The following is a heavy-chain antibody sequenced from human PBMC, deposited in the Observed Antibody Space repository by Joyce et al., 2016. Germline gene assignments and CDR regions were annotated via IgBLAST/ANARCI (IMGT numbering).Heavy chain of an antibody. D-gene: IGHD2-2*01. V-gene: IGHV3-23*01. Sequence: EVQLLESGGGLVQPGGSLRLSCAASGFTFSSYAMIWVRQATGKGLEWVSGIAGTTGNIQYADSVKGRFIISRDNSNNTLFLQMNSLKTEDTALYYCARRRGSSSPDLDFWGQGTLVTVSS. CDR3: ARRRGSSSPDLDF. CDR2: IAGTTGNI. J-gene: IGHJ4*02. CDR1: GFTFSSYA.